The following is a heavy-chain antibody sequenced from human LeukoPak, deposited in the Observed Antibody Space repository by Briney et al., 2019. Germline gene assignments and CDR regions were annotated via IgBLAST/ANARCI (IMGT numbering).Heavy chain of an antibody. V-gene: IGHV1-18*01. D-gene: IGHD3-9*01. Sequence: ASVKVSCKASGYTFTSYGISWVRQAPGQGLEWMGWISAYNGNTNYAQKLQGRVTMTTDTSTSTAYMELRSLRSDDTAVYYCARDRGGLRYFDWLSWFDPWAREPWSPSPQ. CDR3: ARDRGGLRYFDWLSWFDP. CDR2: ISAYNGNT. J-gene: IGHJ5*02. CDR1: GYTFTSYG.